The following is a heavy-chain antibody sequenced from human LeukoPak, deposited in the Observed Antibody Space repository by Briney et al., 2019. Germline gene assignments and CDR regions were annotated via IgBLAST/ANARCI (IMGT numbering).Heavy chain of an antibody. CDR1: GFTFSSYS. CDR2: ISSSSSII. D-gene: IGHD1-26*01. V-gene: IGHV3-48*01. Sequence: QSGGSLRLSCAASGFTFSSYSMNWVRQAPGKGLEWVSYISSSSSIIYYADSVKGRFTISRDNAKNSLYLQMNSLRAEDTAVYYCARSLVGATWAFDIWGQGTMVTVSS. J-gene: IGHJ3*02. CDR3: ARSLVGATWAFDI.